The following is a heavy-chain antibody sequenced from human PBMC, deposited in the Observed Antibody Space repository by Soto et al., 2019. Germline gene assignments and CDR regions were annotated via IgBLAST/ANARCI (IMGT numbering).Heavy chain of an antibody. V-gene: IGHV3-13*01. J-gene: IGHJ3*02. CDR3: ARSAYDSSGYYPDDAFDI. CDR2: IGTAGDT. Sequence: GGSLRLSCAASGFTFSSYDMHWVRQATGKGLEWVSAIGTAGDTYYPGSVKGRFTISRENAKNSLYLQMNSLRAGDTAVYYCARSAYDSSGYYPDDAFDIWGQETMVTVSS. CDR1: GFTFSSYD. D-gene: IGHD3-22*01.